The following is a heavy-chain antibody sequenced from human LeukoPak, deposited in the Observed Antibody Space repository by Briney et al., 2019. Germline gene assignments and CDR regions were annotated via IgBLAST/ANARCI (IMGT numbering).Heavy chain of an antibody. Sequence: PTGGSLRLSCAASGFTFSSYAMHWVRQAPGKGLEWVAFIRDDGNNIHYADSVKDRFTISRDNSKNTLYLQMNSLRVEDTAVYYCARGEMATIEDAFDIWGQGTMVTVSS. D-gene: IGHD5-24*01. V-gene: IGHV3-30*02. CDR3: ARGEMATIEDAFDI. J-gene: IGHJ3*02. CDR1: GFTFSSYA. CDR2: IRDDGNNI.